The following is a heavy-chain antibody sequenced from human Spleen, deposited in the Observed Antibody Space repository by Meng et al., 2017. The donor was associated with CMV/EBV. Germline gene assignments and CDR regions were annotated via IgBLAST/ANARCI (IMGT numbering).Heavy chain of an antibody. Sequence: SETLSLTCTVSGGSISSSAKYWGWIRQPPGKGLEWIGSMYYAYSGSTYYNPSLKSRVTISVDTSKNQFSLKLSSVTAADTAVYYCARSVWVALRSTKYYGMDVWGQGTTVTVSS. CDR2: MYYAYSGST. CDR1: GGSISSSAKY. V-gene: IGHV4-39*07. D-gene: IGHD5-24*01. CDR3: ARSVWVALRSTKYYGMDV. J-gene: IGHJ6*02.